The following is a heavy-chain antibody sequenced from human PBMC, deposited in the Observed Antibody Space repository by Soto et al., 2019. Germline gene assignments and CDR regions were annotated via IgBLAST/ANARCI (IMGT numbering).Heavy chain of an antibody. D-gene: IGHD3-22*01. V-gene: IGHV3-53*01. Sequence: GSLRLSCAASGFTVSNNYMSWVRQPPGKGLEWVSIIYSGGNTYYADAVKGRFTISRDNSQNTLYLQMNSLRADDTAVYYCARPYDGSGSYLAFAYWGQGTLVTVSS. CDR3: ARPYDGSGSYLAFAY. CDR1: GFTVSNNY. CDR2: IYSGGNT. J-gene: IGHJ4*02.